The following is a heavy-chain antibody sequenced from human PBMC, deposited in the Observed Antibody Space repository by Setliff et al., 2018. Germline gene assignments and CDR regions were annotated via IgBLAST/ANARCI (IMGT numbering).Heavy chain of an antibody. Sequence: PGESLTLSCRASGYIFTNYWIGWVRQMPGKGLEWMGVIYPGDSDTRYSPSFQGQVTISADKSINTAYLQWSSLKASDTVIYYCTRHEDRNKCTSSSCYRENDAFDVWGQGAMVTVSS. D-gene: IGHD2-2*01. CDR3: TRHEDRNKCTSSSCYRENDAFDV. CDR1: GYIFTNYW. CDR2: IYPGDSDT. V-gene: IGHV5-51*01. J-gene: IGHJ3*01.